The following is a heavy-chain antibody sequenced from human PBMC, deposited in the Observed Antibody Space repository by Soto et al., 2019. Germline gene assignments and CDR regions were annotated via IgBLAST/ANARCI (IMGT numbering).Heavy chain of an antibody. J-gene: IGHJ4*02. CDR3: ARACYATGSYYPDY. D-gene: IGHD3-10*01. CDR2: ISNSGRT. V-gene: IGHV4-31*03. Sequence: QVQLQESGPGLVKPSQTLSLTCTVSGGSVRRGNYYWSWIRQFPGKGLEWIGYISNSGRTHYNPCHMNRITILVDTSKNPFFLGLRPVTAADTALYYCARACYATGSYYPDYWGQGTLVTVSS. CDR1: GGSVRRGNYY.